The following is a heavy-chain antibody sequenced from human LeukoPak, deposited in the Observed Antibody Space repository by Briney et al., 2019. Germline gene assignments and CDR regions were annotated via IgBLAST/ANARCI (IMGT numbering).Heavy chain of an antibody. CDR2: ISSSGRTI. D-gene: IGHD3-22*01. CDR3: ARDLLSHQTPHYYDCSGKAFDI. V-gene: IGHV3-11*01. CDR1: GFTFSDFG. Sequence: PGGSLRLSCAASGFTFSDFGMTWVRQAPGKGLEWVSYISSSGRTIYYADSVKGRFTISRDNAKNSLYLQMNSLRAEDTAVYYCARDLLSHQTPHYYDCSGKAFDIWGQGTMVTVSS. J-gene: IGHJ3*02.